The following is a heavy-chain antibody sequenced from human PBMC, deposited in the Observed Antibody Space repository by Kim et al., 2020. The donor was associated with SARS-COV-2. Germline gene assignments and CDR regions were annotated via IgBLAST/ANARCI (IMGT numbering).Heavy chain of an antibody. V-gene: IGHV4-34*01. CDR3: ARGTGIAVAGTGPYFDY. Sequence: SETLSLTCAVYGGSFSGYYWSWIRQPPGKGLEWIGEINHSGSTNYNPSLKSRVTISVDTSKNQFSLQLSSVTAEDTAVYYCARGTGIAVAGTGPYFDYWG. D-gene: IGHD6-19*01. J-gene: IGHJ4*01. CDR1: GGSFSGYY. CDR2: INHSGST.